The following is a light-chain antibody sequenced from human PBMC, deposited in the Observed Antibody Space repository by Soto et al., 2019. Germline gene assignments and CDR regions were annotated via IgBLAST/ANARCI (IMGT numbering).Light chain of an antibody. CDR2: QVS. CDR1: SSDVGGYTY. J-gene: IGLJ3*02. V-gene: IGLV2-14*01. Sequence: QSALTQPASVSGSPGQSITISCTGTSSDVGGYTYVSWYQQHPGKAPKLMIYQVSNRPSGVSNRFSGSKSGNMASLTISGLQTEDEADYYCSSYTNSNTRVFGGGTKLTVL. CDR3: SSYTNSNTRV.